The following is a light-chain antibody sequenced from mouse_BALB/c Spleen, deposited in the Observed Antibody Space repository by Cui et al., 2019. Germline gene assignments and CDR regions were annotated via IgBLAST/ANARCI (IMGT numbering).Light chain of an antibody. CDR1: SSVSY. CDR2: DTS. V-gene: IGKV4-55*01. J-gene: IGKJ4*01. Sequence: SPAIMSASPGEKVTMTCSASSSVSYMYWYQQKPGSSPRLLIYDTSNLASGVPVRFSGSGSGTSYSLTISRMEAEDAATYYCQQWSSYPPITFGSGTKLEIK. CDR3: QQWSSYPPIT.